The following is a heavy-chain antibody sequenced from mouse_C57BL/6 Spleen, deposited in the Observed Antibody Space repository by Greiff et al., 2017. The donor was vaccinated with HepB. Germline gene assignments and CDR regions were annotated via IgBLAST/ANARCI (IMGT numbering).Heavy chain of an antibody. CDR3: ARSEGYYGDYGGAMDY. J-gene: IGHJ4*01. CDR1: GYSFTSYW. Sequence: QVQLQQPGAELVRPGSSVKLSCKASGYSFTSYWMHWVKQRPIQGLEWIGNIDPSDSETHYNQKFKDKATLTVDKSSSTDYMQLSSLTSEDSAVYYYARSEGYYGDYGGAMDYWGQGTSVTVSS. D-gene: IGHD2-13*01. CDR2: IDPSDSET. V-gene: IGHV1-52*01.